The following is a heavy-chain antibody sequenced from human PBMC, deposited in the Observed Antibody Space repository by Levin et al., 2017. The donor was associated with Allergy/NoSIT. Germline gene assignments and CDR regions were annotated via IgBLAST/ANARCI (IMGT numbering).Heavy chain of an antibody. CDR1: GFTFGDYA. Sequence: GGSLRLSCTASGFTFGDYAMSWFRQAPGKGLEWVGFIRSKAYGGTTEYAASVKGRFTISRDDSKSIAYLQMNSLKTEDTAVYYCTRGFMITFGGVIAAPPDYWGQGTLVTVSS. CDR2: IRSKAYGGTT. J-gene: IGHJ4*02. CDR3: TRGFMITFGGVIAAPPDY. V-gene: IGHV3-49*03. D-gene: IGHD3-16*02.